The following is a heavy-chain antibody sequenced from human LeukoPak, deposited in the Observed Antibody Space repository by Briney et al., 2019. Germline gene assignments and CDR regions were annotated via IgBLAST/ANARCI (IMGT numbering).Heavy chain of an antibody. CDR2: IRYDGSNK. Sequence: GGSLRLSCAASGFTFSGYGMHWVRQAPGKGLEWVAFIRYDGSNKYYADSVKGRFTISRDNSKNTLYLQMNSLRAEDTAVYYCAKDGDYVWGSERGDAFDIWGQGTMVTVSS. CDR1: GFTFSGYG. V-gene: IGHV3-30*02. D-gene: IGHD3-16*01. CDR3: AKDGDYVWGSERGDAFDI. J-gene: IGHJ3*02.